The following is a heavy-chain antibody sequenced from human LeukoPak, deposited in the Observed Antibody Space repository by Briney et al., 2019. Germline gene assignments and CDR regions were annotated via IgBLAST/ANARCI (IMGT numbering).Heavy chain of an antibody. V-gene: IGHV4-34*01. CDR2: INHSGSI. J-gene: IGHJ4*02. CDR1: GGSFSGHY. Sequence: SETLSLTCAVYGGSFSGHYWTWIRHSPGKGLEWIGEINHSGSIYYNPSLKSRLTISVDTSKNQFSLNLRSVPAADTAVYYCATGGGGPRCRDWGQGTLVTVSS. CDR3: ATGGGGPRCRD. D-gene: IGHD4-17*01.